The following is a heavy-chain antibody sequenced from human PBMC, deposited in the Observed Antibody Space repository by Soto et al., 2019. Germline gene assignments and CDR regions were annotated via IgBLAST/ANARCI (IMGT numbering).Heavy chain of an antibody. D-gene: IGHD3-22*01. CDR2: FDPEVEET. Sequence: QVQLVQSGAEVKKPGASVKVSCRVSGYTLTDLSMHWVRQAPGKGLEWMGSFDPEVEETIYAQKFQGRVSMTEDTSTDTAYMELSSLGSEDTAVYYCATGLPKYYYPSSDYYPFDPWGQGTLVTVSS. J-gene: IGHJ5*02. CDR3: ATGLPKYYYPSSDYYPFDP. V-gene: IGHV1-24*01. CDR1: GYTLTDLS.